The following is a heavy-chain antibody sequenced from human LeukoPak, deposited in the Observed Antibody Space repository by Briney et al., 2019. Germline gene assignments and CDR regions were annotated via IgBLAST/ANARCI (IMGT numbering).Heavy chain of an antibody. J-gene: IGHJ4*02. CDR3: ARDIHRPGYMKYFDY. Sequence: GGSLRLSCAASGFTFSSYWMSWVRQAPGKGLEWVANIKQEGSEKNYVDSVKGRFTISRDNAKNSLYLQMNSLRAEDTAVYYCARDIHRPGYMKYFDYWGQGTLVTVSS. D-gene: IGHD6-13*01. CDR2: IKQEGSEK. V-gene: IGHV3-7*01. CDR1: GFTFSSYW.